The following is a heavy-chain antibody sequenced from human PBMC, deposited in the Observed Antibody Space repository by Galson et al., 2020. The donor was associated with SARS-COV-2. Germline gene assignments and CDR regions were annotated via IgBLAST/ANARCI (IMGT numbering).Heavy chain of an antibody. CDR3: ARFVYSSSAVDY. V-gene: IGHV5-10-1*01. Sequence: KIGESLQISCKGSGYSFTSYWISWVRQMPGKGLEWMGRIDPSDSYTNYSPSFQGHVTISADKSISTAYLQWSSLKASDTAMYYCARFVYSSSAVDYGGQGTLVTVSS. CDR1: GYSFTSYW. D-gene: IGHD6-6*01. CDR2: IDPSDSYT. J-gene: IGHJ4*02.